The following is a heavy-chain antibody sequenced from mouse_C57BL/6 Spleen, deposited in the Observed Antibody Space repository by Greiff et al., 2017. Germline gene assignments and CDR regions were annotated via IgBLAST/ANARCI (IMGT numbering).Heavy chain of an antibody. J-gene: IGHJ4*01. CDR1: GFSLTSYG. V-gene: IGHV2-2*01. CDR2: IWSGGST. Sequence: VQLQESGPGLVQPSQSLSITCTVSGFSLTSYGVHWVRQSPGKGLEWLGVIWSGGSTDYTAAFISRLSISKNNSKSQVFVKMNSLQADNTAIYYCARNEMITSYAMDYWGQGTSVTVSS. D-gene: IGHD2-4*01. CDR3: ARNEMITSYAMDY.